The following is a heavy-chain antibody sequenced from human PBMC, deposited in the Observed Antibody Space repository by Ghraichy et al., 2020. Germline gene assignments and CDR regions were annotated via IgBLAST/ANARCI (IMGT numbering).Heavy chain of an antibody. V-gene: IGHV3-23*01. D-gene: IGHD3-22*01. CDR3: AKPSRADYYDSSGYYHMRDYYFDY. J-gene: IGHJ4*01. Sequence: GGSLRLSCAASGFTFSSYAMTWVRQAPGKGLEWVSAISGSGGSTYYADSVKGRFTISRDNSKNTLYLQMNSLRAEDTAVYYCAKPSRADYYDSSGYYHMRDYYFDYWGHGTLVTVSS. CDR2: ISGSGGST. CDR1: GFTFSSYA.